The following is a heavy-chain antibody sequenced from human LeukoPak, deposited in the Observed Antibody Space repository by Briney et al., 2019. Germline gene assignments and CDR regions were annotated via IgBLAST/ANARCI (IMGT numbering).Heavy chain of an antibody. V-gene: IGHV5-51*01. CDR1: GYSFTSYW. J-gene: IGHJ4*02. D-gene: IGHD4-17*01. Sequence: GESLKISCQGSGYSFTSYWIGWVRPMPGKGLEWVGIIYPGDSDTRYSPSFQGPVTISADKSISTAYLQWSSLKASDTAMYYCARHTEYGDSYYFVYWGQGTLVTVSS. CDR3: ARHTEYGDSYYFVY. CDR2: IYPGDSDT.